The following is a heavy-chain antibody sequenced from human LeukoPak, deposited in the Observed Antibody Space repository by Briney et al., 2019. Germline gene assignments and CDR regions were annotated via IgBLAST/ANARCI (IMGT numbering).Heavy chain of an antibody. D-gene: IGHD3-16*01. V-gene: IGHV1-18*01. CDR2: ISAYNGNT. Sequence: ASVKVSCKASGYTFTSYGISLVRQAPGQGLEWMGWISAYNGNTNYAQKLQGRVTMTTDTSTSTAYMELRSLRSDDTAVYYCARAGSIMITFGGVAFDYWGQGTLVTVSS. CDR1: GYTFTSYG. CDR3: ARAGSIMITFGGVAFDY. J-gene: IGHJ4*02.